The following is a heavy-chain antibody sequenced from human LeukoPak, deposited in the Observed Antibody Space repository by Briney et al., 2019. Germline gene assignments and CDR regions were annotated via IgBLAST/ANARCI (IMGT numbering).Heavy chain of an antibody. CDR3: ARTPTYYYGSGTYYARPHFDY. J-gene: IGHJ4*02. V-gene: IGHV4-39*01. CDR2: LYYSGST. Sequence: SETLSLTCTVSGGSISSSSYYWGWLRQPPGTGLEWIGSLYYSGSTYYNPSLKSRVTISVDTSKNQFSLKLSSVTAADTAVYYCARTPTYYYGSGTYYARPHFDYWGQGTLVTVSS. D-gene: IGHD3-10*01. CDR1: GGSISSSSYY.